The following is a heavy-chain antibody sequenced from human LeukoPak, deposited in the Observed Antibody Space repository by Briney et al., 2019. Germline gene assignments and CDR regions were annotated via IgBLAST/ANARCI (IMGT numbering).Heavy chain of an antibody. CDR3: VKDRGYCSGGSCYGWWFDP. Sequence: GGSLRLSCYASGFTFSSYAMHWVRQAPGKGPEYVSAISSNGGSTYYADSVKGRFTISRGDSKNTLYLQMSSLRAEDTAVYYCVKDRGYCSGGSCYGWWFDPWGQGVLVTVSS. CDR1: GFTFSSYA. D-gene: IGHD2-15*01. V-gene: IGHV3-64D*06. J-gene: IGHJ5*02. CDR2: ISSNGGST.